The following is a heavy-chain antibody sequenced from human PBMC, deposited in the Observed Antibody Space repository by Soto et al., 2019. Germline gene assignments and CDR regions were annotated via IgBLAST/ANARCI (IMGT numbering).Heavy chain of an antibody. CDR2: IYYSGST. CDR1: GGSISSGGYY. D-gene: IGHD4-17*01. V-gene: IGHV4-31*03. CDR3: ARHATVTTVDYYYGMDV. Sequence: SETLSLTCTVSGGSISSGGYYWSWIRQHPWKGLEWIGYIYYSGSTYYNPPLKSRVTISVDTSKNQFSLKLSSVTAADTAVYYCARHATVTTVDYYYGMDVWGQGXTVTVYS. J-gene: IGHJ6*02.